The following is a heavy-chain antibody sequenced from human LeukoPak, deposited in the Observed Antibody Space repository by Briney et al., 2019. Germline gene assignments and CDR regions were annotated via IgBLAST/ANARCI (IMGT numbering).Heavy chain of an antibody. Sequence: PSETLSLTCTVSGGSISNYYWSWIRQPPGKGLEWIGYIYYSGSTNYNPSLKSRVTISVDTSKNQFSLKLSSVTAADTAVYYCAREGSGRYDIFDYWGQGTLVTVSS. V-gene: IGHV4-59*12. CDR1: GGSISNYY. J-gene: IGHJ4*02. CDR2: IYYSGST. D-gene: IGHD3-9*01. CDR3: AREGSGRYDIFDY.